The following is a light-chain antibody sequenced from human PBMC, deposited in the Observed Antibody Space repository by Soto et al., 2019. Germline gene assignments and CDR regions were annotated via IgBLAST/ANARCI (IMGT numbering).Light chain of an antibody. Sequence: QSVLTQPPSASATPGQRVTISCSGSSPNIGTNTVNWYQQLPGTAPKLLIYNNNERPSGVPDRFSGSKSGTSASLAISGLQSEDEADYYCAAWDDSLNGVVFGGGTQLTVL. CDR2: NNN. CDR1: SPNIGTNT. J-gene: IGLJ2*01. V-gene: IGLV1-44*01. CDR3: AAWDDSLNGVV.